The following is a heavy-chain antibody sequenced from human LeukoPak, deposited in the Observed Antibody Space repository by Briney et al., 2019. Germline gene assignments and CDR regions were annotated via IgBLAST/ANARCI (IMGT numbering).Heavy chain of an antibody. CDR1: GFTFSSYA. J-gene: IGHJ6*02. V-gene: IGHV3-30*18. D-gene: IGHD2-15*01. Sequence: PGGSLRLSCAASGFTFSSYAMSWVRQAPGKGLEWVAVISYDGSNKYYADSVKGRFTISRDNSKNTLYLQMNSLRAEDTAVYYCAKEEDIVVVAYYYYYYGMDVWGQGTTVTVSS. CDR3: AKEEDIVVVAYYYYYYGMDV. CDR2: ISYDGSNK.